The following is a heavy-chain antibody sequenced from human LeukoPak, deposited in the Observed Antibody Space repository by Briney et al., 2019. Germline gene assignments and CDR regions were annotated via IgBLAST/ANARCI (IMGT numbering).Heavy chain of an antibody. CDR2: ISGSGGST. CDR3: AKQAAMVSFDY. D-gene: IGHD5-18*01. J-gene: IGHJ4*02. V-gene: IGHV3-23*01. CDR1: GFTFSSFA. Sequence: GGSLRLSCAASGFTFSSFALSWVRQAPGKGLEWVSSISGSGGSTSYADSVKGRFTISRDISTNTLYLQMNSLRAEDTAIYYCAKQAAMVSFDYWGQGTLVTVSS.